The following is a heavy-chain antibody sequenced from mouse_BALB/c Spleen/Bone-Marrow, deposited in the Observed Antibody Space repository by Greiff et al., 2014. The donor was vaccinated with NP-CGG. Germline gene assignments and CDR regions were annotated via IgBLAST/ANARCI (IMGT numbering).Heavy chain of an antibody. V-gene: IGHV1-9*01. J-gene: IGHJ1*01. CDR1: GYTFSSYW. CDR2: ILPGSGSS. CDR3: ARRGVHYWYFDV. Sequence: VQLVESGAELMKPGASVKISCKATGYTFSSYWMEWVKQRPGHGLEWIGEILPGSGSSNYNEKFKGKATFTADTSSNTAYVQLSSLTSEDSDVYYCARRGVHYWYFDVWGAGTTVTVSS.